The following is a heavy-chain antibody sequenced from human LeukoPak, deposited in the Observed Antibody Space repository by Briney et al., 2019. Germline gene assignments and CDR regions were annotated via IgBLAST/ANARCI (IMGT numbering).Heavy chain of an antibody. CDR1: GFTFSSYG. J-gene: IGHJ4*02. V-gene: IGHV3-33*01. D-gene: IGHD2-15*01. Sequence: GGSLRLSCAASGFTFSSYGMHWVRQAPGKGLEWVAVIWYDGSNKYYADSVKGRFTISRDDSKNTLYLQMNSLRAEDTAVYYCARDPPYCSGGSCYPDYWGQGTLVTVSS. CDR3: ARDPPYCSGGSCYPDY. CDR2: IWYDGSNK.